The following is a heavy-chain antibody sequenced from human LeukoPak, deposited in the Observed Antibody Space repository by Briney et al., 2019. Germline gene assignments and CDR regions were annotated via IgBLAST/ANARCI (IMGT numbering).Heavy chain of an antibody. D-gene: IGHD3-10*01. J-gene: IGHJ6*03. CDR2: INPSGGST. V-gene: IGHV1-46*01. CDR1: GYTFTSYY. CDR3: ARDQLLWFGELLSTYYYYYYMDV. Sequence: ASVKVSCKASGYTFTSYYMHWVRQAPGQGLEWMGIINPSGGSTSYAQKFQGRVTMTRDMSTSTDYMELSSLRSEDTAVYYCARDQLLWFGELLSTYYYYYYMDVWGKGTTVTI.